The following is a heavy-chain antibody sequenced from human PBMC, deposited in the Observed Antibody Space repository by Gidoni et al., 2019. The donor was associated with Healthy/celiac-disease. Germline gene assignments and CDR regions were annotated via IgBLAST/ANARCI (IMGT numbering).Heavy chain of an antibody. Sequence: QVQLVESGGVLVQPGRSLRLSCAASGFTFSSYGIHWVRQAPGKGLEWVAVIWYDGSKKHYADSVKGRFTISRDNSKNTLYLQMNSMRAEDTAVYYCAREGIRGAFDIWGQGTMVTVSS. J-gene: IGHJ3*02. CDR3: AREGIRGAFDI. CDR2: IWYDGSKK. V-gene: IGHV3-33*01. CDR1: GFTFSSYG.